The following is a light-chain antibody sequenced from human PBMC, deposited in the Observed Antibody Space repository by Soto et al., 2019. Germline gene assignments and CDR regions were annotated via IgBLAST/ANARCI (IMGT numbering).Light chain of an antibody. CDR2: EVS. Sequence: QSALTQPASGSGSPGQSITISRTGTSSDVGGYNSVSWDPQHPGKAPKLLIYEVSNRPSGVSNRFSGSKSGNTASLTISGLQAEDEADYYCSSYTSSSTPEVFGGGTPLTVL. CDR3: SSYTSSSTPEV. V-gene: IGLV2-14*01. CDR1: SSDVGGYNS. J-gene: IGLJ2*01.